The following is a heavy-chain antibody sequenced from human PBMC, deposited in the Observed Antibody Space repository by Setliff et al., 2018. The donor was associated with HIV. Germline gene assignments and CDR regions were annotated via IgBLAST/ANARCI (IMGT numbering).Heavy chain of an antibody. Sequence: PSETLSLTCNVSGGSISNYFWSWIRQPPGKGLEWVGYIYSSGRTNYNPPLKSRVTMSVDTSKNQFSLKLNSVTATDTALYYCARAKFYYDSSGFFSLPAAFDFWGQGTMVTVSS. CDR3: ARAKFYYDSSGFFSLPAAFDF. CDR2: IYSSGRT. CDR1: GGSISNYF. V-gene: IGHV4-4*08. D-gene: IGHD3-22*01. J-gene: IGHJ3*01.